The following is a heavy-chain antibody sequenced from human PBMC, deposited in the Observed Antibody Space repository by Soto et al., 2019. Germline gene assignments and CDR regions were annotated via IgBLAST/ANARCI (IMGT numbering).Heavy chain of an antibody. J-gene: IGHJ4*02. CDR3: ARAGRGEPALAY. D-gene: IGHD3-16*01. Sequence: QVQLVESGGGVVQPGRSLRLSCAASGFTFSSYGMHWVRQAPGKGLEWVAVIWYDGSNKYYADSVKGRFTISRDNSKNPLYVQMTGRRAEDRAVYYWARAGRGEPALAYGGQEPLAPFS. CDR1: GFTFSSYG. CDR2: IWYDGSNK. V-gene: IGHV3-33*01.